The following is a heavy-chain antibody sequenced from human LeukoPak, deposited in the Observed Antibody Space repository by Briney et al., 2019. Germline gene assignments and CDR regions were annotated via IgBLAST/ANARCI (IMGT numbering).Heavy chain of an antibody. CDR1: GYTFTSYG. D-gene: IGHD4-17*01. CDR2: ISAYNGNT. J-gene: IGHJ4*02. V-gene: IGHV1-18*01. Sequence: GASVKVSCKASGYTFTSYGISWVRQAPGQGLEWMGWISAYNGNTNYAQKLQGRVTMTTDTSTSTAYMELRSLRSDDTAVYYCARSILRADGDRPFFDYWGQGTLVTVSS. CDR3: ARSILRADGDRPFFDY.